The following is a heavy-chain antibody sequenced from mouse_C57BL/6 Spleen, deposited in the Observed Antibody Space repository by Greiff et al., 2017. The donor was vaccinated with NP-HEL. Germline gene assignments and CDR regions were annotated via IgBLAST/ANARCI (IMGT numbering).Heavy chain of an antibody. CDR1: GYTFTSYW. D-gene: IGHD2-3*01. Sequence: VQLQQPGAELVKPGASVKLSCKASGYTFTSYWMHWVKQRPGQGLEWIGEIYPSDSYTNYNQKFKGKSTLTVDKSSSTAYMQLSSLTSEDSAVYYCARTMIDGYYLCAIEYWGHGTSVTVSS. J-gene: IGHJ4*01. CDR3: ARTMIDGYYLCAIEY. CDR2: IYPSDSYT. V-gene: IGHV1-69*01.